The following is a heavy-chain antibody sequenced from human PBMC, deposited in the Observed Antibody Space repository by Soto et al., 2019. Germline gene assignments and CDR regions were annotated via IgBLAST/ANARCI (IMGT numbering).Heavy chain of an antibody. CDR1: GFPFREFG. CDR2: ISYDGSD. V-gene: IGHV3-33*05. J-gene: IGHJ4*02. CDR3: ARRWNYYFDF. Sequence: QMQLVESGGGVVQPGRSLRLSCVASGFPFREFGMHWVRQAPGKGLEWVALISYDGSDYADSVKGRFTISRDDSRDTLFLHMDNLRPDDTGVYYCARRWNYYFDFWGQGTLVAVSS. D-gene: IGHD1-1*01.